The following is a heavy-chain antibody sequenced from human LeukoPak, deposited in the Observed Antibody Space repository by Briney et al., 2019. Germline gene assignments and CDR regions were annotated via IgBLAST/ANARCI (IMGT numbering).Heavy chain of an antibody. Sequence: ASVKVSCKVSGYTLTELSMHWVRQAPGQRLEWMGWINAGNGNTKYSQEFQGRVTITRDTSASTAYMELSSLRSEDMAVYYCARGQELDYYDSSGYGDAFDIWGQGTMVTVSS. V-gene: IGHV1-3*03. CDR3: ARGQELDYYDSSGYGDAFDI. J-gene: IGHJ3*02. D-gene: IGHD3-22*01. CDR1: GYTLTELS. CDR2: INAGNGNT.